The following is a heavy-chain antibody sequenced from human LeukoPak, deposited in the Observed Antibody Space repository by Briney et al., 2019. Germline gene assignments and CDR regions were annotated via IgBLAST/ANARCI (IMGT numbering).Heavy chain of an antibody. D-gene: IGHD2-15*01. J-gene: IGHJ4*02. CDR1: GFTFSSYA. CDR2: ISGSGGST. CDR3: AKDLTYCSGGSCYLVDY. V-gene: IGHV3-23*01. Sequence: GGSLRLSCAASGFTFSSYAMSWVRQAPGKGLEWVSAISGSGGSTYYADSVKGRFTISRDNSKNMLYLQMNSLRAEDTAVYYCAKDLTYCSGGSCYLVDYWGQGTLVTVSS.